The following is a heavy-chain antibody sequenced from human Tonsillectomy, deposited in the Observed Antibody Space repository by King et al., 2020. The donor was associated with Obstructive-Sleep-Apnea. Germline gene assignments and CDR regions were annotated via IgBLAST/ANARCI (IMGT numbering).Heavy chain of an antibody. D-gene: IGHD6-13*01. Sequence: VQLVESGGGLVKPGGSLRLSCAASGFTFSSYSMNWVCQAPGKGLEWGSSIMSSSSYTYYSDSVKGRFTISRDNAKNSLYLQMNSLRAEDTAVYYCARELEQQLELAFDIWGQGTMVTVSS. J-gene: IGHJ3*02. CDR1: GFTFSSYS. CDR2: IMSSSSYT. CDR3: ARELEQQLELAFDI. V-gene: IGHV3-21*01.